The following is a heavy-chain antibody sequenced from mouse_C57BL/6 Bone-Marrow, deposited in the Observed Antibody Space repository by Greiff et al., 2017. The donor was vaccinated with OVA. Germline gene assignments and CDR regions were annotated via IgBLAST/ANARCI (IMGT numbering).Heavy chain of an antibody. J-gene: IGHJ3*01. D-gene: IGHD2-4*01. Sequence: VQLQESGAELVKPGASVKMSCKASGYTFTTYPIEWMKQNHGKSLEWIGNFHPYNDDTKYNEKFKGKATLTVEKSSSTVYLELSRLTSDDSAVYDCARPGDYDEDWVAYWGQGTLVTVSA. CDR1: GYTFTTYP. CDR2: FHPYNDDT. CDR3: ARPGDYDEDWVAY. V-gene: IGHV1-47*01.